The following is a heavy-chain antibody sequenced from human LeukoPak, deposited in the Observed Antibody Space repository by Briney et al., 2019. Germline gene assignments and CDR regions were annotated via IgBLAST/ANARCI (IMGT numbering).Heavy chain of an antibody. Sequence: GGSLRLSCAASGFTFSSYAMSWVRQAPGKGLEWVSAISGSGGSTYYADSVKGRFTISRDNSKNTLYLQMNSLRAKDTAVYYCATTRTTGTNYYYYYMDVWGKGTTVTVSS. CDR1: GFTFSSYA. J-gene: IGHJ6*03. V-gene: IGHV3-23*01. CDR3: ATTRTTGTNYYYYYMDV. D-gene: IGHD1-1*01. CDR2: ISGSGGST.